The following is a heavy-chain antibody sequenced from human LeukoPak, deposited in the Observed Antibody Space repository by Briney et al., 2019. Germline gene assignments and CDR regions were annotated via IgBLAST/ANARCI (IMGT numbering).Heavy chain of an antibody. CDR2: VFYSGST. J-gene: IGHJ5*02. V-gene: IGHV4-39*01. D-gene: IGHD2-2*01. CDR3: ARHKSMEGCSGTSCYYGWFDP. Sequence: NPSETLSLTCTVSGVSISNYYWGWIRQPPGKGLECIGSVFYSGSTYYNPSLKSRVTISVDTSKNQFYLKMNSVTAADTAVYYCARHKSMEGCSGTSCYYGWFDPWGQGTLVTVSS. CDR1: GVSISNYY.